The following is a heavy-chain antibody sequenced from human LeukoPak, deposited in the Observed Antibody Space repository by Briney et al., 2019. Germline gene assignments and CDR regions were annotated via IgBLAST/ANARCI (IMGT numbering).Heavy chain of an antibody. J-gene: IGHJ6*03. CDR3: ARQNHYYYYMDV. CDR1: GYVFIRHW. CDR2: IHPEDSYS. V-gene: IGHV5-51*01. Sequence: GESLKISCKASGYVFIRHWIGWVRQVPGKGLEWMGVIHPEDSYSRYNAVFQGQATLSVDESTSTAYLQLSSLKASDTAIYYCARQNHYYYYMDVWGRGTTVTVSS.